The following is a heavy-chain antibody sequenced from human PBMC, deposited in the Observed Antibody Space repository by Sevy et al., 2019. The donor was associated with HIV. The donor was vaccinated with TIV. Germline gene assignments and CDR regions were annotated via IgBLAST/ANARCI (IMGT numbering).Heavy chain of an antibody. J-gene: IGHJ3*02. CDR3: AREGVLLWFGDWGSDAFDI. CDR2: INSDGSST. V-gene: IGHV3-74*01. CDR1: GFTFSSYW. D-gene: IGHD3-10*01. Sequence: GESLRLSCAASGFTFSSYWMHWVRQAPGKGLVWVSRINSDGSSTSYADSVKGRFTISRDNAKNTLYLQMNSLRAEDTAVYYCAREGVLLWFGDWGSDAFDIWGQGTMVTVSS.